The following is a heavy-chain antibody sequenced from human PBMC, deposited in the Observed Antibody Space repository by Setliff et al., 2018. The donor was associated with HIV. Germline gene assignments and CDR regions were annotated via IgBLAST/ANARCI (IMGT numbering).Heavy chain of an antibody. CDR3: ARESACSSTSYPKVLDY. J-gene: IGHJ4*02. V-gene: IGHV1-69*13. CDR2: TIPMFGTA. D-gene: IGHD2-2*01. Sequence: ASVKVSCKASGGTFGIYGISWVRQAPGQGLEWMGGTIPMFGTANYAQKFQGRVTITADESTNTGYMELSGLRFEDTAVYYCARESACSSTSYPKVLDYWGQGTLVTVSS. CDR1: GGTFGIYG.